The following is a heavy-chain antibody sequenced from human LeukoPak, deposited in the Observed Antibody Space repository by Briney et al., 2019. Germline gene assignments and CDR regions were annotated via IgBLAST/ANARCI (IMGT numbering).Heavy chain of an antibody. D-gene: IGHD6-13*01. CDR3: ARDSRGIAAANWYFDL. J-gene: IGHJ2*01. Sequence: HSGGSLRPSCAASGFTVSSTYMSWVRQSPGKGREWGSVIYSGGSTYYADSVKGRFTSSRDNSKNTPYLQMNSLRAEDTAVYYCARDSRGIAAANWYFDLWGRGTLVTVSS. V-gene: IGHV3-66*01. CDR2: IYSGGST. CDR1: GFTVSSTY.